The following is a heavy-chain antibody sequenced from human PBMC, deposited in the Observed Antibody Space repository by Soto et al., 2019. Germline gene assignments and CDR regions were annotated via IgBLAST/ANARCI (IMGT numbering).Heavy chain of an antibody. Sequence: QLQLQESGSGLVKPSQTLSLTCAVSGGSISSGGYSWSWIRQPPGKGLEWIGYIYHSGSTYYNPALKSRVTISVDRSKNQFSLKLSSVTAADTAVYYCARVWMVRGVIMGFDYWGQGTLVTVSS. D-gene: IGHD3-10*01. V-gene: IGHV4-30-2*01. J-gene: IGHJ4*02. CDR2: IYHSGST. CDR3: ARVWMVRGVIMGFDY. CDR1: GGSISSGGYS.